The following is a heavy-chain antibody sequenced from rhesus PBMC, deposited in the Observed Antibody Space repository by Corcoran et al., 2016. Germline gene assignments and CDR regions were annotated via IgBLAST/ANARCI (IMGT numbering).Heavy chain of an antibody. CDR1: GASFRGAG. CDR2: INGNSGST. D-gene: IGHD3-28*01. V-gene: IGHV4-80*01. Sequence: QVKVPESGPGLVKPSETLSLICAVLGASFRGAGWGWFRRPPGKGLEWIGEINGNSGSTYYNPSLKRRVTISRDASKNQFSLKLSSVTAADTAVYYCARFRRNYYDSGYYNNRFDVWGPGVLVTVSS. J-gene: IGHJ5-1*01. CDR3: ARFRRNYYDSGYYNNRFDV.